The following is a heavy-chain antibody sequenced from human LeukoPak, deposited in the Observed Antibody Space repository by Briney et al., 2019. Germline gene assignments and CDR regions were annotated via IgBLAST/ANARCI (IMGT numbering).Heavy chain of an antibody. Sequence: APVKVSCKASGYTFTGYYMNWGRQAPGKGLGWMGWINPNSGVTNYAQKFQGRVTMTRDTSITTAYMELSRLRSDDTAVYYCARMIPQYFGSGSYDAFDIWGQGTMVTVSS. D-gene: IGHD3-10*01. J-gene: IGHJ3*02. V-gene: IGHV1-2*02. CDR2: INPNSGVT. CDR3: ARMIPQYFGSGSYDAFDI. CDR1: GYTFTGYY.